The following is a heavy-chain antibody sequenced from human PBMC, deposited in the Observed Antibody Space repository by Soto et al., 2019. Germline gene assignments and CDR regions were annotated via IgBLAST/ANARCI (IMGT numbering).Heavy chain of an antibody. Sequence: GESLRLSCAGSGFTPTTTPLSWVRQPPGKGLEWVTTISGTASRTYYVDSVKGRFTISRDNSKNTLYLQMNSLRAEDTALYYCAKDPSNLVVVTGWFDPWGQGTLVTVSS. V-gene: IGHV3-23*01. J-gene: IGHJ5*02. CDR1: GFTPTTTP. CDR2: ISGTASRT. D-gene: IGHD2-21*02. CDR3: AKDPSNLVVVTGWFDP.